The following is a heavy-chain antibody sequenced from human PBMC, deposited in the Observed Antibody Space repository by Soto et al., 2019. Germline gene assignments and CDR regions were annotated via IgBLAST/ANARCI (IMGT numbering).Heavy chain of an antibody. J-gene: IGHJ6*02. V-gene: IGHV4-31*03. D-gene: IGHD2-15*01. Sequence: QVQLQESGPGLVKSSETLSLTCKVSGGSITGALYWNWIRQHPGKGLEGFGSIHYRGSTYYNPSLKSRITIALDRSKNQFSLQLSSVTAADTAVYYCARVRDSFGLDVWGQGTTVTVSS. CDR2: IHYRGST. CDR1: GGSITGALY. CDR3: ARVRDSFGLDV.